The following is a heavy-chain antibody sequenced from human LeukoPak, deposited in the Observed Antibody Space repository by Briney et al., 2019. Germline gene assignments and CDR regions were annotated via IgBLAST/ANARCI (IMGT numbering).Heavy chain of an antibody. CDR1: GFTFSSYD. D-gene: IGHD3-10*01. CDR2: IGTAGDI. Sequence: GGSLRLSCAASGFTFSSYDMHWVRQATGKGLEWVSGIGTAGDIYYPGSVKGRFTISRENAKKSLYLQMNSLRAEDTAVYYCARVYPSALWFGELLYSDYWGQGTLVTVSS. CDR3: ARVYPSALWFGELLYSDY. V-gene: IGHV3-13*01. J-gene: IGHJ4*02.